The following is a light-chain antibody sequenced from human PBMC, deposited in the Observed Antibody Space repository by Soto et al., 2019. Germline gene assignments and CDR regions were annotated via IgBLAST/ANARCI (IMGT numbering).Light chain of an antibody. J-gene: IGKJ2*01. CDR1: QNIIKY. V-gene: IGKV1-39*01. CDR3: QQTYTTPYT. CDR2: GAS. Sequence: DIQMTQSPSSLSASVGDRVTITCRTSQNIIKYLNWYQQKPGKAPKFLIYGASTLQTGVPSRFSGGGSGTDFTLTISSLQPEDFATYYCQQTYTTPYTFGQGT.